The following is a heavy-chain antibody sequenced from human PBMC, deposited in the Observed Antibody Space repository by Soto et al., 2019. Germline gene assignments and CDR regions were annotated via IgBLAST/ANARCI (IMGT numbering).Heavy chain of an antibody. CDR1: GFNVSAYT. Sequence: QVKLVESGGGVVQPGRSLRLSCAASGFNVSAYTMHWVRQAPGKGREWVAVISSAGNHKYYTDSVKGRFTISRDTSTNTLYLQMNSRRAEDTAVYYCARWEQPLFDSWGQGTLVTVSS. J-gene: IGHJ4*02. V-gene: IGHV3-30-3*01. CDR3: ARWEQPLFDS. D-gene: IGHD1-26*01. CDR2: ISSAGNHK.